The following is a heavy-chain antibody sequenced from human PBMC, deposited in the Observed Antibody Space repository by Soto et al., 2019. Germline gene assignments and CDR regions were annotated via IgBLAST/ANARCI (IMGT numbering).Heavy chain of an antibody. Sequence: PGGSLRLSCAASGFTFGSCVMHWVRQAPGTGLEWVTIVSYGLNNEYSAGSVKGRFTISRDNSKNTLFLQMDSLRPDDTAIYYCARDGGFSYGFDYYFDYWGHGTLVTVSS. D-gene: IGHD3-16*01. V-gene: IGHV3-30*03. CDR2: VSYGLNNE. J-gene: IGHJ4*01. CDR3: ARDGGFSYGFDYYFDY. CDR1: GFTFGSCV.